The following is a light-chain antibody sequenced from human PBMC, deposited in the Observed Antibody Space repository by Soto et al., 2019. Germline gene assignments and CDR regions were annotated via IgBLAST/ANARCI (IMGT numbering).Light chain of an antibody. V-gene: IGKV3-15*01. CDR1: QSVSSN. CDR3: QQYDNWPIT. CDR2: GAS. Sequence: ERAMTQSPATLSASPGERATLSCRASQSVSSNLAWNQQKPGQAPRLFIYGASTRATAIPPKFSGSGAGTEFTLTISSLLSEDFAVYYCQQYDNWPITVGEGTRLDIK. J-gene: IGKJ5*01.